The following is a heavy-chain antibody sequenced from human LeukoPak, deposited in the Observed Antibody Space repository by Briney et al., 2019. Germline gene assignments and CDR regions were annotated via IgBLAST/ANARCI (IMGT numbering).Heavy chain of an antibody. Sequence: PSETLSLTCTVSGCSISSYCWSWIRQPPGKGLRWIGDIYYSGRTYSKTARRRRVTIPVDTSKSQFSLKLSSVTAAETAVYFCARSAPPGDYYYGMDVWGQGTTVTVSS. CDR2: IYYSGRT. CDR1: GCSISSYC. CDR3: ARSAPPGDYYYGMDV. D-gene: IGHD3-3*01. J-gene: IGHJ6*02. V-gene: IGHV4-59*08.